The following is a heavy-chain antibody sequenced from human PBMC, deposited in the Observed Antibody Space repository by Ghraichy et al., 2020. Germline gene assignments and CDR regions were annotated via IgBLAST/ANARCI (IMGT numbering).Heavy chain of an antibody. CDR3: AKTGDSGWFYDY. CDR1: GFTFSPFA. Sequence: GGSLRLSCAASGFTFSPFAMSWVRQAPGHGLEWVSTITWNSASTRYADSVQGRSTLSRDNYKNAVYLQVTSLREDDTAVYFCAKTGDSGWFYDYWGRGTLVTVSS. CDR2: ITWNSAST. D-gene: IGHD6-19*01. V-gene: IGHV3-23*01. J-gene: IGHJ4*02.